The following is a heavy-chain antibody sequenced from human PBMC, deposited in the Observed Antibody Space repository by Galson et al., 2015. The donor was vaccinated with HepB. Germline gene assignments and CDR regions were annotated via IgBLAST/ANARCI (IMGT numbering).Heavy chain of an antibody. Sequence: SLRLSCAASGFTFGDYAMSWVRQAPGKGLEWVGFIRSKAYGGTTEYAASVKGRFTISRDDSKSIAHLQMNSLKTEDTAVYYCTRSRGWSDAFDIWGQGTMVTVSS. CDR1: GFTFGDYA. CDR3: TRSRGWSDAFDI. J-gene: IGHJ3*02. V-gene: IGHV3-49*04. CDR2: IRSKAYGGTT. D-gene: IGHD6-19*01.